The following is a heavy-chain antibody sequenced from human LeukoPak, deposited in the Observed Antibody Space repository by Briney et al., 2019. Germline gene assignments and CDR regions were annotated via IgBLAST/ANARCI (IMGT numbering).Heavy chain of an antibody. CDR1: GGTFSSYA. CDR2: IIPIHDIA. J-gene: IGHJ4*02. CDR3: ARDPAATAGVAAAGSYYFDY. D-gene: IGHD6-13*01. Sequence: SVNVSCKASGGTFSSYAISWVRQAPGQGLEWMGRIIPIHDIANYAQKFQGRVTITADKSTSTAYMELSSLRSEDTAVYYCARDPAATAGVAAAGSYYFDYWGQGTLVTVSS. V-gene: IGHV1-69*04.